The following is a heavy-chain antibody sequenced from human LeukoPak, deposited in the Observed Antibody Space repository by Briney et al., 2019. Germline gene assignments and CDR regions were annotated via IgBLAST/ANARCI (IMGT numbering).Heavy chain of an antibody. J-gene: IGHJ3*02. CDR2: ISSSGSTI. V-gene: IGHV3-48*03. CDR3: AITGVLTGFDAFDI. Sequence: PGGSLRLSCAASGFTFSSYEMNWVRQAPGKGLEWVSYISSSGSTIYYADSVKGRFTISRDNAKNTLYLQMNSLRAEDTAVYYCAITGVLTGFDAFDIWGQGTMVTVSS. CDR1: GFTFSSYE. D-gene: IGHD3-9*01.